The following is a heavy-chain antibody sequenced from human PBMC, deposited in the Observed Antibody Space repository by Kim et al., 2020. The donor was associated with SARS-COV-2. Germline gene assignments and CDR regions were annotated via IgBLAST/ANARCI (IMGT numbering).Heavy chain of an antibody. Sequence: YADSVKGRFTISRDNSKNTLYLQMNSLRAEDTAVYYCAREVVGAFDGMDVWGQGTTVTVSS. J-gene: IGHJ6*02. V-gene: IGHV3-33*01. CDR3: AREVVGAFDGMDV. D-gene: IGHD2-15*01.